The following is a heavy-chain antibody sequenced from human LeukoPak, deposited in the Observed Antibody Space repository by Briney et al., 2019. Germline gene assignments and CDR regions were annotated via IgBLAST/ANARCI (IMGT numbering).Heavy chain of an antibody. V-gene: IGHV4-4*07. J-gene: IGHJ4*02. D-gene: IGHD2-15*01. CDR2: IQTSGST. CDR3: AREEEGDYSDYFDY. CDR1: GVSIRSYS. Sequence: PSETLSLTCTVPGVSIRSYSWSWIRQPSGKGLEWIGRIQTSGSTNYNPSLRSRVTMSVDTSKNQFSLKLSSVTAADTAVYYCAREEEGDYSDYFDYWGQGTLVTVSS.